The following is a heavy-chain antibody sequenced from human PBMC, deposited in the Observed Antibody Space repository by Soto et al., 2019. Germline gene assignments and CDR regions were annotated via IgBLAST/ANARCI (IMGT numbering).Heavy chain of an antibody. CDR2: ISSSSSTI. D-gene: IGHD2-2*01. Sequence: GGSLRLSCAASGFTFSIYSMNWVRQAPGKGLEWVSYISSSSSTIYYADSVKGRLTISRDNAKNSLYLQMNSLRVEDTAVYYCARGPATDIVVIPASNWFDPWGQGTLVTVSS. V-gene: IGHV3-48*01. CDR1: GFTFSIYS. CDR3: ARGPATDIVVIPASNWFDP. J-gene: IGHJ5*02.